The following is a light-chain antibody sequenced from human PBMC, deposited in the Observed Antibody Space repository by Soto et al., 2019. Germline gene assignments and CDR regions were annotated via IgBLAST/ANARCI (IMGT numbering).Light chain of an antibody. Sequence: DSVLTQSPATLSLSPGERATLSCRASQSVSSYLAWYQQKAGQAPRLLIYDASNRATGIPARFSGSGSGTDFTLTISSLEPEDFAVYYCQQRSNWPLTFGGGTKVDIK. CDR1: QSVSSY. CDR3: QQRSNWPLT. CDR2: DAS. V-gene: IGKV3-11*01. J-gene: IGKJ4*02.